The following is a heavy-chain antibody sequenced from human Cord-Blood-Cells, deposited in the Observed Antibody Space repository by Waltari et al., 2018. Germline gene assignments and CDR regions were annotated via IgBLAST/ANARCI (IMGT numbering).Heavy chain of an antibody. CDR3: ARAHSSGYYYFDY. J-gene: IGHJ4*02. CDR2: ISSSSSTI. CDR1: GFTFSSYS. D-gene: IGHD3-22*01. Sequence: EVQLVESGGGLVQPGGSLRLSCAASGFTFSSYSMNWVRQAPGKGLEWVSYISSSSSTIYYADSVKCRFTISRDNAKNSLYLQMNSLRDEDTAVYYCARAHSSGYYYFDYWGQGTLVTVSS. V-gene: IGHV3-48*02.